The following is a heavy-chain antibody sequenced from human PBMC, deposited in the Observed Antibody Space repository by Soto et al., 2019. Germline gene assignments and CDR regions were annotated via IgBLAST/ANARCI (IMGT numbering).Heavy chain of an antibody. D-gene: IGHD5-12*01. J-gene: IGHJ4*02. CDR1: GFSLSTSGVG. V-gene: IGHV2-5*02. CDR2: IYWDDDK. CDR3: AHRQEWLRFGYFDY. Sequence: QITLKESGPTLVKPTQTLTLTCTFSGFSLSTSGVGVGWIRQPPGKALEWLALIYWDDDKRYSPSLKSRLTITKDTSKNQVVLTMTNMDPVDTATYYCAHRQEWLRFGYFDYWGQGTLVTVSS.